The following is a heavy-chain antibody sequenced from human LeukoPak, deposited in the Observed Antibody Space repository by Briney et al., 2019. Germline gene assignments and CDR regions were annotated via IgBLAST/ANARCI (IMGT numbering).Heavy chain of an antibody. CDR3: AAEYSSETAQFDY. D-gene: IGHD6-19*01. J-gene: IGHJ4*02. CDR2: INPSGGST. V-gene: IGHV1-46*01. Sequence: GASVKVSRKASGYTFTSYYMHWVRQAPGQGLEWMGIINPSGGSTSYAQKFQGRVTMTRDTSTSTVYMELSSLRSEDTAVYYCAAEYSSETAQFDYWGQGTLVTVSS. CDR1: GYTFTSYY.